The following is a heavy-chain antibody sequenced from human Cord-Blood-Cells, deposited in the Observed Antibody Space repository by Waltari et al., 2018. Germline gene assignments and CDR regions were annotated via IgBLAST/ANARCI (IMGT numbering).Heavy chain of an antibody. D-gene: IGHD2-2*01. CDR2: ISPIFGTA. V-gene: IGHV1-69*12. CDR1: GGTFSSYA. Sequence: QVQLVQSGAEVKKPGSSVKVSCKASGGTFSSYAISWVRQAPGQGLEWMGGISPIFGTANYAQKFQGRVTITADESTSTAYMELGSLGSEDTAVYYCARGGYCSSTSCYDAFDIWGQGTMVTVSS. J-gene: IGHJ3*02. CDR3: ARGGYCSSTSCYDAFDI.